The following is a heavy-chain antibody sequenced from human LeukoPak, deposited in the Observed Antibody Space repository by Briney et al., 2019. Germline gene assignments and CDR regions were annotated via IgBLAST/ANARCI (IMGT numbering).Heavy chain of an antibody. CDR3: ATEAVAGTRSYFY. V-gene: IGHV1-69*04. CDR1: GGTFSSYA. CDR2: IIPILGIA. D-gene: IGHD6-19*01. J-gene: IGHJ4*02. Sequence: SVKVSCKASGGTFSSYAISWVRQAPGQGLEWMGRIIPILGIANYAQKFQGRVTITADKSTSTAYMELSSLRSEDTAVYYCATEAVAGTRSYFYWGQGTLVTVSS.